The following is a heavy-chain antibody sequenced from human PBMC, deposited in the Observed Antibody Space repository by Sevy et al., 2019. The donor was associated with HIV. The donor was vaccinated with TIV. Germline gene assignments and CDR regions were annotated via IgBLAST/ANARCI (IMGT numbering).Heavy chain of an antibody. CDR3: AKGSGYDYADY. D-gene: IGHD5-12*01. V-gene: IGHV1-18*01. CDR2: ISAYNGNT. Sequence: ASVKVSCKASGYTFTSYGISWVRQAPGQGLEWMGRISAYNGNTKYAQKLQGRVTMTTDTSTSTAYMELRSLRSDDTAVYFCAKGSGYDYADYWGQGTLVTVSS. J-gene: IGHJ4*02. CDR1: GYTFTSYG.